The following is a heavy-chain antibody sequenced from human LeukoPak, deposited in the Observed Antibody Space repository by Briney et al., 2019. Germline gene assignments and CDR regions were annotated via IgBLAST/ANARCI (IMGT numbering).Heavy chain of an antibody. V-gene: IGHV4-59*01. CDR2: IYYSGST. CDR1: GGSISSYY. D-gene: IGHD2-21*01. CDR3: ARDLRVVMHGAFDI. J-gene: IGHJ3*02. Sequence: SETLSLTCTVSGGSISSYYWSWIRQPPGKGLEWIGYIYYSGSTNYNPSLRSRVTISVDTSKNQFSLKLSSVTAADTAVYYCARDLRVVMHGAFDIWGQGTMVTVSS.